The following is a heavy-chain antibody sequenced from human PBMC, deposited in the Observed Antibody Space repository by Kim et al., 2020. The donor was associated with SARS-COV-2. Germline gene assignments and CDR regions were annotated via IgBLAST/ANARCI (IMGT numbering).Heavy chain of an antibody. D-gene: IGHD6-13*01. CDR2: ISGSGGST. CDR3: AKDPSIAAAGHNWFDP. V-gene: IGHV3-23*01. CDR1: GFTFSSYA. J-gene: IGHJ5*02. Sequence: GWSLRLSCTASGFTFSSYAMSWVRQAPGKGLERVSAISGSGGSTYYADSVKGRFTISRDNSKNTLYLQMNSLRAEDTAVYYCAKDPSIAAAGHNWFDPWGQGTLVTVSS.